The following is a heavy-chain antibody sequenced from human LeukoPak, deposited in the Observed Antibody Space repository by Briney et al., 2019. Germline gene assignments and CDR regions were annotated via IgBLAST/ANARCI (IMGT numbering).Heavy chain of an antibody. CDR1: GFTFSSYW. CDR3: AITWDIVVVPAAM. CDR2: INSDGSST. V-gene: IGHV3-74*01. D-gene: IGHD2-2*01. Sequence: GGSLRLSCAASGFTFSSYWMHWVRQAPGKGLVWVSRINSDGSSTSYADSVKGRFTISRDNAKNTLYLQMNSLRAEDTAVYYCAITWDIVVVPAAMWGQGTLVTVSS. J-gene: IGHJ4*02.